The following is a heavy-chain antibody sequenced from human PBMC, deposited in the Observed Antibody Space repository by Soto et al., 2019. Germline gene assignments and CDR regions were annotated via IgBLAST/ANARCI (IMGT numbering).Heavy chain of an antibody. CDR1: GRSFSHCA. Sequence: LRLSCAASGRSFSHCAMHWVRHDPGKRLEWVAVVSYDGSTKYYAGSVKGRFTISRDNSKNKLYLQMKSLRAEKTALYYCARGGPLVESLLLDYGPPGTLVTVSS. D-gene: IGHD2-21*01. V-gene: IGHV3-30-3*01. CDR3: ARGGPLVESLLLDY. CDR2: VSYDGSTK. J-gene: IGHJ4*02.